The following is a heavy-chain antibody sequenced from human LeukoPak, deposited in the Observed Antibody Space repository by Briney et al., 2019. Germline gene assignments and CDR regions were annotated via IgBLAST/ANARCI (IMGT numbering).Heavy chain of an antibody. D-gene: IGHD4-11*01. CDR2: INHSGST. CDR3: ARVWEHYSTVTTDRGIDY. CDR1: GGSFSDYY. J-gene: IGHJ4*02. Sequence: PSETLSLTCAVYGGSFSDYYWNWIRQPPGKGLEWIGEINHSGSTNYNPSLKSRVTISVDTSKNQFSLKLSSVTAADTAVYYCARVWEHYSTVTTDRGIDYWGQGTLVTVSS. V-gene: IGHV4-34*01.